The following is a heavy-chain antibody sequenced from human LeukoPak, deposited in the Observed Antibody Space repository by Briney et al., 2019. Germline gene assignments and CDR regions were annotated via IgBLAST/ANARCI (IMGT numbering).Heavy chain of an antibody. V-gene: IGHV1-2*02. Sequence: ASVKVSCKASGYTFTGYYMHWVRQAPGQGLEWMGWINPNSGGTNYAQTFQGRVTITADKSTSTAYMELSSLRSEDTAVYYCAGAGDNDFWSGSDGGDNWFDPWGQGTLVTVSS. CDR2: INPNSGGT. CDR1: GYTFTGYY. J-gene: IGHJ5*02. CDR3: AGAGDNDFWSGSDGGDNWFDP. D-gene: IGHD3-3*01.